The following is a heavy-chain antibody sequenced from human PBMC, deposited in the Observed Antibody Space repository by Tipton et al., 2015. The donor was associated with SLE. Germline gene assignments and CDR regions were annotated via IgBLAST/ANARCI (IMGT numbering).Heavy chain of an antibody. D-gene: IGHD6-13*01. CDR2: IYHSGST. V-gene: IGHV4-38-2*01. J-gene: IGHJ3*02. CDR1: GYSISSGYY. CDR3: ARSIAAAVADAFDI. Sequence: TLSLTCAVSGYSISSGYYWGWIRQPPGKGLEWIGSIYHSGSTYYNPSLKSRVTISVDTSKNKFSLKLSSVPAADTAVYYCARSIAAAVADAFDIWGQGTMVTVSS.